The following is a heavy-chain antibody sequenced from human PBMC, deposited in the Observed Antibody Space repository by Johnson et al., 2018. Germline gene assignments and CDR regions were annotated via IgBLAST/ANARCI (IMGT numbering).Heavy chain of an antibody. V-gene: IGHV3-30*18. Sequence: QVQLVQSGGGVVQPGRSLRLSCAASGFTFSSYGMHWVRQAPGKGLEWVAVISYDGSNKYYADSVKGRFTISRDHSKNTLDLQMNSLTAEDTAVYYCAKDFTPQPLPWIQLWPTISLLNYYDGMDVWGQGTTVTVSS. CDR1: GFTFSSYG. J-gene: IGHJ6*02. D-gene: IGHD5-18*01. CDR2: ISYDGSNK. CDR3: AKDFTPQPLPWIQLWPTISLLNYYDGMDV.